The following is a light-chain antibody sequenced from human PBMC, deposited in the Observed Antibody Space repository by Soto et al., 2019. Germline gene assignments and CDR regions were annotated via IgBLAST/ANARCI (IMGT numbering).Light chain of an antibody. J-gene: IGLJ1*01. Sequence: QSVLTQPRSVSGSPGQSVAISCTGTSSDVGGYDYVSWFQQHPGKAPKLMIYDVSKRPSGVPDRFSGSKSGNTASLTISGLQAEDDADYYCCSYAGSPYVFGTGTKVTVL. V-gene: IGLV2-11*01. CDR2: DVS. CDR1: SSDVGGYDY. CDR3: CSYAGSPYV.